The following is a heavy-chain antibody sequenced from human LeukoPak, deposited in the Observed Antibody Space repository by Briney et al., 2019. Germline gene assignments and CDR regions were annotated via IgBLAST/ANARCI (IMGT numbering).Heavy chain of an antibody. CDR1: GGSISSGSYY. D-gene: IGHD3-16*01. CDR3: ARDGGFRLNWFDP. CDR2: IYTSGST. Sequence: SETLSLTCTVSGGSISSGSYYWSWIRQPAGKGLESIGRIYTSGSTSYNPSLKSRVTISVDTSKNEFSLTLSSVTAADTAVYYCARDGGFRLNWFDPWGQGTLVTVSS. J-gene: IGHJ5*02. V-gene: IGHV4-61*02.